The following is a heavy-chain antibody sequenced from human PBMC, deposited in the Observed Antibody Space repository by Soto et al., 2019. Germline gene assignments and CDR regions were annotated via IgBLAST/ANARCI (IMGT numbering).Heavy chain of an antibody. Sequence: QVQLVQSGAEVKKPGASVKVSCKASGYTFTSYDINWVRQATGPGLEWMGWMNPNSGNTGYAQKLQGRVTMTRNTSISNAYKELSSLRSEDTAVYYCARGAADHYYCYNYMDGWGKGTTVTVSS. J-gene: IGHJ6*03. CDR2: MNPNSGNT. V-gene: IGHV1-8*01. CDR3: ARGAADHYYCYNYMDG. CDR1: GYTFTSYD. D-gene: IGHD6-13*01.